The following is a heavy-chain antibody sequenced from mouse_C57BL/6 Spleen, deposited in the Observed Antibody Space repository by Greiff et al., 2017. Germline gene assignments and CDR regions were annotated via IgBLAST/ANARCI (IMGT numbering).Heavy chain of an antibody. CDR1: GYTFTSYT. Sequence: QVQLKQSGAELARPGASVKMSCKASGYTFTSYTMHWVKQRPGQGLEWIGYINPSSGYTKYNQKFKDKATLTADKSSSTAYMQLSSLTSEDSAVYYCARSGSNYYFDYWGQGTTLTVSS. CDR3: ARSGSNYYFDY. J-gene: IGHJ2*01. D-gene: IGHD2-5*01. CDR2: INPSSGYT. V-gene: IGHV1-4*01.